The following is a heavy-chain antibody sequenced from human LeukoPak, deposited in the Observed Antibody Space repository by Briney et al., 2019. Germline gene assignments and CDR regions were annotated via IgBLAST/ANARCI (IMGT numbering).Heavy chain of an antibody. J-gene: IGHJ5*02. D-gene: IGHD2-15*01. V-gene: IGHV3-73*01. CDR1: GFTFSGSA. CDR2: IDKKDNLYAT. Sequence: GGSLRLSCVASGFTFSGSAVHWVRQSSGKGLEWVGHIDKKDNLYATAYAESVKGRFTISRDDSKDTAFLHMDSLKTEDTALYYCTRDRGTYHWFAPWGQGTLVTVSS. CDR3: TRDRGTYHWFAP.